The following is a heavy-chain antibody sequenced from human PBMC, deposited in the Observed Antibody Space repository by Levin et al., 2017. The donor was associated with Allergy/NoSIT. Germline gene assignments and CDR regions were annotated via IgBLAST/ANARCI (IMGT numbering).Heavy chain of an antibody. J-gene: IGHJ4*02. V-gene: IGHV3-30*18. Sequence: LSLPCAASGFAFRDYGMHWVRPAPGKGLEWVSVLSYDGSKIYYADSVKGRFTISRDDSKNTLYLQMSSLRAEDTAVYYCAKWGGGDSVGYLDYWGQGTLVTVSS. D-gene: IGHD2-21*01. CDR3: AKWGGGDSVGYLDY. CDR2: LSYDGSKI. CDR1: GFAFRDYG.